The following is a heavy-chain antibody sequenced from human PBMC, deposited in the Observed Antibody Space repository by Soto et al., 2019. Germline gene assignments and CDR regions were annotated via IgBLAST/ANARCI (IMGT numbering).Heavy chain of an antibody. CDR1: GGTFSSYA. Sequence: SVKVSCKASGGTFSSYAISWVRQAPGQGLEWMGGIIPIFGTANYAQKFQGRVTITADESTSTAYMELSSLRSEDTAVYYCATQGPSRPSSGYNCFDTWGQGTLVTVPS. J-gene: IGHJ5*02. D-gene: IGHD3-10*01. CDR3: ATQGPSRPSSGYNCFDT. CDR2: IIPIFGTA. V-gene: IGHV1-69*13.